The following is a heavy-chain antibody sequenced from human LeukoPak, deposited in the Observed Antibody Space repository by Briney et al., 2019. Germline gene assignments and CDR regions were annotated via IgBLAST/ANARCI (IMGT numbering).Heavy chain of an antibody. CDR2: ISSSSSTI. Sequence: GGSLRLSCAASGFTFSSYSMNWVRQAPGKGLEWVSYISSSSSTIYYADSVKGRFTISRDNAKNSLYLQMNSLRAEDTAVYYCARDSYYYDSSGYLHDAFDIWGQGTMVTVSS. CDR3: ARDSYYYDSSGYLHDAFDI. V-gene: IGHV3-48*01. D-gene: IGHD3-22*01. CDR1: GFTFSSYS. J-gene: IGHJ3*02.